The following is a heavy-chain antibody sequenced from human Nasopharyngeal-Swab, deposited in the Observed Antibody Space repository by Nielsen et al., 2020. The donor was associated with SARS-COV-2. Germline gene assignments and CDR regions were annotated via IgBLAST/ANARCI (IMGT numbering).Heavy chain of an antibody. V-gene: IGHV3-48*04. J-gene: IGHJ5*02. Sequence: GGSLRLSCAASGFTFRDYSMNWVRQAPGKGLEWLSYIGTSSSTSYYADSVKGRFTISRDTAKNSLYLQMNSLRAEDTAVYYCTSGWFDPWGQGTLVTVSS. CDR3: TSGWFDP. CDR1: GFTFRDYS. CDR2: IGTSSSTS.